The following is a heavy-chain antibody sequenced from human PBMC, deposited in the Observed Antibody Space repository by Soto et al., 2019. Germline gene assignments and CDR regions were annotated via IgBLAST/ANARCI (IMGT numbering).Heavy chain of an antibody. D-gene: IGHD4-4*01. CDR3: ASRDYSNFDSDF. V-gene: IGHV3-23*01. CDR1: GFTFSSYA. CDR2: ISDSGDST. Sequence: GGSLRLSCATSGFTFSSYAMTCVRQAPGKGLEWVSAISDSGDSTYYADSVKGRFTISRDNSKNTLYLQMNSLTAEDTAVYYCASRDYSNFDSDFWGQGTLVTVSS. J-gene: IGHJ4*02.